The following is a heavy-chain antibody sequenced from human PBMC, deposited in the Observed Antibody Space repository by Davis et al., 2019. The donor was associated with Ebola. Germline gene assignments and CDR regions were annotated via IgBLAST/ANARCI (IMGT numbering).Heavy chain of an antibody. CDR1: GGSISSSSYY. CDR2: IYYSGST. J-gene: IGHJ6*02. Sequence: MPSETLSLTCTVSGGSISSSSYYWGWIRQPPGKGLEWIGSIYYSGSTYYNPSLKSRVTISVDTSKNQFSLKLSSVTAADTAVYYCARRTLSYYYGMDVWGQGTTVTVSS. V-gene: IGHV4-39*01. D-gene: IGHD2-2*01. CDR3: ARRTLSYYYGMDV.